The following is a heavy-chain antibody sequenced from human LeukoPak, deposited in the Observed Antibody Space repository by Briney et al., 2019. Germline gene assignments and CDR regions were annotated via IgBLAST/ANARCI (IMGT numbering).Heavy chain of an antibody. CDR1: GFTFSSYA. CDR3: AREVGNPYFDY. Sequence: PGGSLRLSCAASGFTFSSYAMHWVRQAPGKGLEWVAVISSDGSNAFYADSVKGRFTISRDNSKNTLYLQMSSLRAEDTAVYYGAREVGNPYFDYWGQGTLVTVSS. CDR2: ISSDGSNA. J-gene: IGHJ4*02. V-gene: IGHV3-30*04.